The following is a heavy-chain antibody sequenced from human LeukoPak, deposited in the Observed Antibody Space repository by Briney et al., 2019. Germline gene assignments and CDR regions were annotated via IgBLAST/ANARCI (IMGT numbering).Heavy chain of an antibody. V-gene: IGHV1-18*01. CDR3: ARDYRYSYGKGLFDY. CDR1: GYTFTSYG. D-gene: IGHD5-18*01. Sequence: ASVKVSCKASGYTFTSYGISWVRQAPGQGLEWMGWISAYNGNTNYAQKLQGRVTMTTDTSTSTAYVELRSLRSDDTAVYYCARDYRYSYGKGLFDYWGQGTLVTASS. CDR2: ISAYNGNT. J-gene: IGHJ4*02.